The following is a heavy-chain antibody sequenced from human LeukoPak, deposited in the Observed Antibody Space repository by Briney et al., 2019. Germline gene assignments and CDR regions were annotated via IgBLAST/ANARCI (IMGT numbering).Heavy chain of an antibody. CDR3: ARVSTMAAAGTEDY. Sequence: GGSLRLSCAASGFTFSSYAMSWVRQAPGKGLEWVSAISGSGGSTYYADSVKGRFTISRDNSKNTLYLQMNSLRAEDTAVYYCARVSTMAAAGTEDYWGQGTLVTVSS. V-gene: IGHV3-23*01. D-gene: IGHD6-13*01. CDR1: GFTFSSYA. J-gene: IGHJ4*02. CDR2: ISGSGGST.